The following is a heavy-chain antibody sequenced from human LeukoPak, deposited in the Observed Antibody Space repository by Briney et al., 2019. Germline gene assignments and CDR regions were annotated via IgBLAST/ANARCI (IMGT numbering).Heavy chain of an antibody. D-gene: IGHD2-21*02. Sequence: SETLSLTCTVSGGSISSYYWSWIRIRQPAGKGLEWIGRIHSSGNTNYNPSLKGRVTMSVDTSKNQFSLSLTSVTAEDTAVYYCARTTAHWYFDLWGRGTLVSVSS. CDR1: GGSISSYY. V-gene: IGHV4-4*07. CDR3: ARTTAHWYFDL. J-gene: IGHJ2*01. CDR2: IHSSGNT.